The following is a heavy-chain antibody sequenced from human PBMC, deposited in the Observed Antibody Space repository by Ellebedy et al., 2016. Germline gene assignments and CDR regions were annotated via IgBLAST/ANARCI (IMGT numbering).Heavy chain of an antibody. J-gene: IGHJ4*02. CDR3: ARVGVTVTTLAYFDY. D-gene: IGHD4-17*01. V-gene: IGHV1-8*01. CDR1: GYTFTSYD. CDR2: VSAYNGNT. Sequence: ASVKVSCKASGYTFTSYDINWVRQATGQGLEWMGWVSAYNGNTNYAQKFQGRVTMTRDTSTSTVYMELSSLRSEDTAVYYCARVGVTVTTLAYFDYWGQGTLVTVSS.